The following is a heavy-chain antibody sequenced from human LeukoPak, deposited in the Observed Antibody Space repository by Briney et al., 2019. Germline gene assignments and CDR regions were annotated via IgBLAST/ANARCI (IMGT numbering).Heavy chain of an antibody. CDR3: ARHGRHCSVTSCYRAFDY. V-gene: IGHV4-4*02. J-gene: IGHJ4*02. Sequence: SGTLSLTCAVSGGSISSRNWGSWVPQPPGKGLEWNGEIYHTGSTNYNPSLKSRVTISVDASKNQFSLTLSSVTAADTAVYYCARHGRHCSVTSCYRAFDYWGQGTMVTVSS. D-gene: IGHD2-2*01. CDR1: GGSISSRNW. CDR2: IYHTGST.